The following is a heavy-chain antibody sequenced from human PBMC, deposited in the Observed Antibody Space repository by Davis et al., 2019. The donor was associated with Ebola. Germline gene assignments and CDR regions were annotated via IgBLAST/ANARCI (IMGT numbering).Heavy chain of an antibody. CDR1: GFTFSSYW. CDR2: ISGSGGST. V-gene: IGHV3-23*01. D-gene: IGHD6-13*01. Sequence: GESPKTPFAASGFTFSSYWLHWVRQAPGKGLESVSAISGSGGSTYYADSVKGRFTISRDNSKNTLYLQMNSMRAEDTAVYYCAGDSSSWYDVDDYWGQGTLVTVSS. CDR3: AGDSSSWYDVDDY. J-gene: IGHJ4*02.